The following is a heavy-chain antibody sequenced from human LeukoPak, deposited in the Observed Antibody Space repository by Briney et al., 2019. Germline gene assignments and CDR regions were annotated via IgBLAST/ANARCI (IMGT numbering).Heavy chain of an antibody. D-gene: IGHD3-22*01. CDR3: ARVQDFETRGYYLGY. CDR2: INHSGST. J-gene: IGHJ4*01. CDR1: GGSFSDYY. Sequence: SETLSLTCAVYGGSFSDYYWNWIRQPPGKGLEWIGEINHSGSTNYNPSLKSRVTMSVDTFKNQFSLTLSSVTAVDTAVYYCARVQDFETRGYYLGYWGHGTLVTVSS. V-gene: IGHV4-34*01.